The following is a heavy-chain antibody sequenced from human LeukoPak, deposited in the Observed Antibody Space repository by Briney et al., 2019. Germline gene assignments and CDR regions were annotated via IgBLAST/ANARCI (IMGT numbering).Heavy chain of an antibody. V-gene: IGHV1-8*01. CDR2: MNPNSGNT. D-gene: IGHD3-22*01. J-gene: IGHJ4*02. Sequence: ASVKVSCKASGYTFTSYDINWVRQATGQGLEWMGWMNPNSGNTGYAQKFQGRVTMTRNTSISTAYMDLGSLRSDDTAVYYCARGTFENYDSSGYTRYFDYWGQGTLVTVSS. CDR1: GYTFTSYD. CDR3: ARGTFENYDSSGYTRYFDY.